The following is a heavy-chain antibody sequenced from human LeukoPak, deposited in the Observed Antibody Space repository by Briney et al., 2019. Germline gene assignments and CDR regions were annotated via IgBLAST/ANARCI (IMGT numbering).Heavy chain of an antibody. Sequence: GGSLRLSCAASGFTFSNYAMHWVRQAPGKGLEWVAVILYDGSNKYYTDSVKGRFTISRDNSKSTLYLQMNSLRAEDTAVYYCARVRFDSSGYTDYWGQGTLVTVSS. J-gene: IGHJ4*02. CDR3: ARVRFDSSGYTDY. CDR1: GFTFSNYA. V-gene: IGHV3-30-3*01. CDR2: ILYDGSNK. D-gene: IGHD3-22*01.